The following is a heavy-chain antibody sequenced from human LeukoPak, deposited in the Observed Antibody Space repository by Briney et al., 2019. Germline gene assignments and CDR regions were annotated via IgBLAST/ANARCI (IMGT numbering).Heavy chain of an antibody. V-gene: IGHV3-30*18. J-gene: IGHJ6*02. D-gene: IGHD2-2*01. CDR3: AKDVRYCSSTSCPSASYYYYGMDV. Sequence: PGRSLRLSCAASGFSFTAYGMHWVRQAPGKGLEWVAVISYDGSNKYYADSVKGRFTISRDNSKNTLYLQMNSLRAEDTAVYYCAKDVRYCSSTSCPSASYYYYGMDVWGQGTTVTVSS. CDR2: ISYDGSNK. CDR1: GFSFTAYG.